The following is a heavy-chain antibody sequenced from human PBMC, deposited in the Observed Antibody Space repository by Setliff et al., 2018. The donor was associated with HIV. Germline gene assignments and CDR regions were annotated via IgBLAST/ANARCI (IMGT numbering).Heavy chain of an antibody. CDR1: GFSLSSNG. CDR3: AKIMWDTGNYHSFVGH. V-gene: IGHV3-30*02. CDR2: IRYDGNNK. Sequence: PGGSLRLSCEASGFSLSSNGMHWVRQAPGKGLEWVAFIRYDGNNKNYADSVKGRFTTSRDNSKNRVFLQMDSLRGEDTAVYYCAKIMWDTGNYHSFVGHWGQETLVTVSS. D-gene: IGHD1-26*01. J-gene: IGHJ4*02.